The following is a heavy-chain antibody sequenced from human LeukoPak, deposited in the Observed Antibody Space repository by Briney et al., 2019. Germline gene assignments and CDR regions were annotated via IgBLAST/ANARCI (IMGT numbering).Heavy chain of an antibody. D-gene: IGHD1-26*01. CDR1: ENTFTTYW. CDR3: ARHDSGNSYFY. CDR2: IYPGDSDT. Sequence: GESLKISCTGSENTFTTYWIGWVRQMPGKGLEWMGIIYPGDSDTRYSPSFQGRVTISADKSITTAYLQWSSLKASDTAMYYCARHDSGNSYFYWGQGTLVTVSS. V-gene: IGHV5-51*01. J-gene: IGHJ4*02.